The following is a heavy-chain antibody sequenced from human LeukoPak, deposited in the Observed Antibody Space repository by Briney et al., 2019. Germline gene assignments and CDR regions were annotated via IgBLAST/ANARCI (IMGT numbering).Heavy chain of an antibody. CDR1: GGSFSGYY. Sequence: SETLSLTCAVYGGSFSGYYWSWIRQPPGKGLEWIGEINHSGRTNYNPSLKSRVTISVDTSKNQFSLKLRSVTAADTAVYYCARETSQKGAHYMDVWGKGTTVTISS. CDR2: INHSGRT. D-gene: IGHD3-16*01. V-gene: IGHV4-34*01. J-gene: IGHJ6*03. CDR3: ARETSQKGAHYMDV.